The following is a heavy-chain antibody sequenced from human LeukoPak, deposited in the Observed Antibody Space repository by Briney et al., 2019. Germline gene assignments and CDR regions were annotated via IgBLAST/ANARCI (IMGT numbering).Heavy chain of an antibody. D-gene: IGHD2-15*01. CDR2: ISGSSGHT. Sequence: GGSLRLSCGASGFSFSNYVMSWVRQAPGKGLEWVSGISGSSGHTYYADSVKGRFTISRDNSKNTLYLQMNSLRAEDTAVYYCAKSGLNRFDYWGQGTLVTVSS. CDR3: AKSGLNRFDY. V-gene: IGHV3-23*01. CDR1: GFSFSNYV. J-gene: IGHJ4*02.